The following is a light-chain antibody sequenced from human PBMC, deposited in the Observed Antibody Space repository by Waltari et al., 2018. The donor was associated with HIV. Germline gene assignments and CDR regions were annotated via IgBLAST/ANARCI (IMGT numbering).Light chain of an antibody. V-gene: IGLV2-8*01. CDR3: SSHAGSNNYV. CDR2: EVS. Sequence: QSALTQPPSASGSPGQSVTISCSGTSSDVGGYAYVPWYQQHPGKAPKLMIYEVSKRPSGVPDRFSGSKSGNRASLTVSGLQAEDEADYYCSSHAGSNNYVFGTGTKVTVL. J-gene: IGLJ1*01. CDR1: SSDVGGYAY.